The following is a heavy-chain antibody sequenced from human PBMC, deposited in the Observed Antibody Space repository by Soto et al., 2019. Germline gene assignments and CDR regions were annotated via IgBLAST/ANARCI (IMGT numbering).Heavy chain of an antibody. J-gene: IGHJ6*02. CDR3: TRSLGSGRGSYGMDV. D-gene: IGHD3-10*01. CDR1: GFTFGNYW. V-gene: IGHV3-74*01. CDR2: ISSDGSTT. Sequence: EVQLVESGGGLVQPGGSLRLSCAASGFTFGNYWMHWVRQDPVKGLVWVSRISSDGSTTTTYADAVKGRFTISRDNARNTLWLQMNSPTADDTAVYYGTRSLGSGRGSYGMDVWGQGTTVTVSS.